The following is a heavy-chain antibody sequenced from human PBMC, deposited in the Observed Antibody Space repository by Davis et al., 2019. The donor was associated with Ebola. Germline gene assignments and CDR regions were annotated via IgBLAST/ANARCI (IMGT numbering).Heavy chain of an antibody. CDR1: GGSISSYY. D-gene: IGHD2-15*01. V-gene: IGHV4-59*01. CDR2: LYYSGNT. Sequence: MPSETLSLTCTVSGGSISSYYWSWIRQPPGKGLEWIGYLYYSGNTNYNPSLKSRVTISVDTSKNQFSLKLSSVTAADTAMYYCAGPKRVAFDYWGQGILVTVSS. J-gene: IGHJ4*02. CDR3: AGPKRVAFDY.